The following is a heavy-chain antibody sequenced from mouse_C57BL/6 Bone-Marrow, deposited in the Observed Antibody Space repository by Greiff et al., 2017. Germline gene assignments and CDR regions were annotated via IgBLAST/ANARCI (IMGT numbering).Heavy chain of an antibody. J-gene: IGHJ2*01. V-gene: IGHV1-81*01. Sequence: QVQLQQSGAELARPGASVKLSCTASGYTFTSYGISWVKQRPGQGLEWIGEIYPRSGNTYYNEKFKGKATLTADKSSSTAYMELRSLTSEDSAVYFCTRCSGGVVATNWGQGTTLTVSS. CDR3: TRCSGGVVATN. CDR1: GYTFTSYG. D-gene: IGHD1-1*01. CDR2: IYPRSGNT.